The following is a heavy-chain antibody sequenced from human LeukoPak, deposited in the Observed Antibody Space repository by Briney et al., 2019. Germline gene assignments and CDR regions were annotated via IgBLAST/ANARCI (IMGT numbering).Heavy chain of an antibody. CDR1: GFIFSSYA. V-gene: IGHV3-23*01. J-gene: IGHJ4*02. CDR3: AKDAVGGTYVRYFDS. D-gene: IGHD1-26*01. Sequence: GGSLRLSCAASGFIFSSYAMSWVRQAPGKGLEWVSTISISGGNTYYANSVKGRFTISRDNSKSTLYLQMNSLGAEDTAVYYCAKDAVGGTYVRYFDSWGQGTLVTVSS. CDR2: ISISGGNT.